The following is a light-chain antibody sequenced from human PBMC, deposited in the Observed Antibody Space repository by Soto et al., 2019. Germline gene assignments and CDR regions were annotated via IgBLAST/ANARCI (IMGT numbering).Light chain of an antibody. CDR2: EAS. Sequence: QSVLTQPPSVSGSPGQSVTISCTGTSTDFVSYNRVSWYQQPPGTAPKLIIYEASNRPSGVPDRFSGSKSGNTASLTISGLQAADEADYYCSLYTRENTYAFGTGTKV. CDR1: STDFVSYNR. CDR3: SLYTRENTYA. V-gene: IGLV2-18*01. J-gene: IGLJ1*01.